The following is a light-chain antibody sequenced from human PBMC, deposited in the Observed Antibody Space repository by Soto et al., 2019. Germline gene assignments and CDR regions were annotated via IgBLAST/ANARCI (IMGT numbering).Light chain of an antibody. Sequence: EIVLTQSPVTLALSPGGRGTLSCRASQSVSSYLAWYQQKPGQAPRLLIYDASNRATGITARFSGGGSGTDFTLTISSLDPEDFAVYYCQQRNDWPITFGQGTRLEIK. V-gene: IGKV3-11*01. CDR1: QSVSSY. J-gene: IGKJ5*01. CDR3: QQRNDWPIT. CDR2: DAS.